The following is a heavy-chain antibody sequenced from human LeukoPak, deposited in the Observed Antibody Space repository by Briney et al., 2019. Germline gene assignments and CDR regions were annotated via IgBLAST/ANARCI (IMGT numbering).Heavy chain of an antibody. CDR2: FNPEDGRT. V-gene: IGHV1-24*01. CDR3: ATVSLMSVAPDNWFDP. CDR1: GYTLTELS. Sequence: ASVKVSCKVSGYTLTELSVHWVRQTPGKGLEWKGGFNPEDGRTIYAQNFQGRVTTTEDTSTDTVYMELSSLKSEDTAVYYCATVSLMSVAPDNWFDPWGQGTLVTVSS. D-gene: IGHD6-19*01. J-gene: IGHJ5*02.